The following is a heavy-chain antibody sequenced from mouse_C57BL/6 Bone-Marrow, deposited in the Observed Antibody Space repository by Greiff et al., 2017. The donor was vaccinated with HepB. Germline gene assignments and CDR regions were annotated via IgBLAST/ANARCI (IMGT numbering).Heavy chain of an antibody. Sequence: VKLVESDAELVKPGASVKISCKVSGYTFTDHTIHWMKQRPEQGLEWIGYIYPRDGSTKYNEKFKGKATLTADKSSSTAYMQLNSLTSEDSAVYFCARLIITTVVGDYYAMDYWGQGTSVTVSS. CDR1: GYTFTDHT. D-gene: IGHD1-1*01. J-gene: IGHJ4*01. CDR2: IYPRDGST. V-gene: IGHV1-78*01. CDR3: ARLIITTVVGDYYAMDY.